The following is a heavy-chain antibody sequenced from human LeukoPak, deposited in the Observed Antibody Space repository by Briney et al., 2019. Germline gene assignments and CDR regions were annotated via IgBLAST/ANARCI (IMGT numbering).Heavy chain of an antibody. CDR2: INHSGST. CDR1: GGSFSGYY. D-gene: IGHD3-16*01. V-gene: IGHV4-34*01. J-gene: IGHJ4*02. CDR3: ARGGHGDYDPFDY. Sequence: SETLSLTCAVYGGSFSGYYWSWIRQPPGKGLEWLGEINHSGSTNYNPSLKSRVTISVDTSKNQFSLKLSSVTAADTAVYYCARGGHGDYDPFDYWGQGTLVTVSS.